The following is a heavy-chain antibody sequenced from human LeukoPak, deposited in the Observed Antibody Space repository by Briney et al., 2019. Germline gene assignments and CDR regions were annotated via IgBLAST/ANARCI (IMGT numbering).Heavy chain of an antibody. CDR2: LNWNGGST. Sequence: GGSLRLSCAASGFTFDVYGMSWVRQAPGKGLEWVSGLNWNGGSTGYADSVKGRFIISRDNAKNCLYLQMNSLRAEDTALYYCAKSASSWHLYYFDYWGQGTLVTVSS. CDR3: AKSASSWHLYYFDY. D-gene: IGHD6-13*01. V-gene: IGHV3-20*04. J-gene: IGHJ4*02. CDR1: GFTFDVYG.